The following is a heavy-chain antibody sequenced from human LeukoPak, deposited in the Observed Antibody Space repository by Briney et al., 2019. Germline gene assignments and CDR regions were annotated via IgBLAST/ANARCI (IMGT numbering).Heavy chain of an antibody. CDR2: ISVSGGGT. CDR1: GFTFSSYA. CDR3: AKAANHYDSSGYPDY. J-gene: IGHJ4*02. D-gene: IGHD3-22*01. Sequence: GGSLRLSCAASGFTFSSYAMNWVRKAPGKGLEWVSGISVSGGGTYFADAVKGRFTISRDNFKNTLSLQMNSLRVEDTAVYFCAKAANHYDSSGYPDYWGQGTLVTVSS. V-gene: IGHV3-23*01.